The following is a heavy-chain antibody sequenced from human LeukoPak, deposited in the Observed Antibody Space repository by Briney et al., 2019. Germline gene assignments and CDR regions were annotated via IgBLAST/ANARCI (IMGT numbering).Heavy chain of an antibody. V-gene: IGHV3-23*01. J-gene: IGHJ4*02. CDR3: AKLHNGGDGGGY. Sequence: GGSLRLSCAASGFTFSSYAMSWVRQAPGKGLEWVSAISGSGGSTYYADSVKGRFTISRDNAKNTLYLQMNSLRAEDTAVYYCAKLHNGGDGGGYWGQGTLVTVSS. D-gene: IGHD2-21*02. CDR2: ISGSGGST. CDR1: GFTFSSYA.